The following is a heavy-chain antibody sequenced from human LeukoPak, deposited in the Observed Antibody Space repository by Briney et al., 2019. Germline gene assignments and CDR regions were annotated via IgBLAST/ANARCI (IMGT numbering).Heavy chain of an antibody. V-gene: IGHV3-48*04. D-gene: IGHD2-8*02. Sequence: PTGGSLRLSCAASGFTISDYSMNWVRQAPGKGLEWVSYISSSSSTIYYADSVKGRFTISRDNAKNSLYVQMNSLRAEDTAVYFCAGRYCTGGVCSPFDYWGQGTLVTVSS. CDR3: AGRYCTGGVCSPFDY. CDR1: GFTISDYS. J-gene: IGHJ4*02. CDR2: ISSSSSTI.